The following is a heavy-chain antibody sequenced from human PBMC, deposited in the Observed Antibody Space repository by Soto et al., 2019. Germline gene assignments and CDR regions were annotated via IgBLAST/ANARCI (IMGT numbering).Heavy chain of an antibody. Sequence: PSETLSLTCTFSVVSISSGDYYCSWIRQPPGKGLEWIGYIYYSGSTYYNPPLKSRVTISVDTSKDQFSLKLSSVTAADTAVYYYPRAPSGNYFDYWLQGTLVTGAS. D-gene: IGHD6-25*01. CDR3: PRAPSGNYFDY. CDR2: IYYSGST. V-gene: IGHV4-30-4*01. CDR1: VVSISSGDYY. J-gene: IGHJ4*02.